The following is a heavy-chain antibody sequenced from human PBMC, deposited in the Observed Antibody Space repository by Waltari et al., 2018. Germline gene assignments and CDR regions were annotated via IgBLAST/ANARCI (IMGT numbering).Heavy chain of an antibody. CDR1: GGSITTITYF. CDR2: FSYNGNT. CDR3: ARGLGAIY. J-gene: IGHJ4*01. Sequence: QLPMQESGPGLVRPSETLSLTCAVSGGSITTITYFWGWIRQPPGKGLEWIASFSYNGNTYYNPSLKSRVTISGDTSKNQFSLVLTSVTAADTAVYYCARGLGAIYWGHGTLVTVSS. D-gene: IGHD2-21*01. V-gene: IGHV4-39*07.